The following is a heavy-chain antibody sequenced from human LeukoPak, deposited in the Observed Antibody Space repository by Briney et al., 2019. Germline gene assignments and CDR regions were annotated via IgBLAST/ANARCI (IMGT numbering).Heavy chain of an antibody. CDR3: AKDCTSTNCYVDY. CDR1: GFTFGSYA. J-gene: IGHJ4*02. V-gene: IGHV3-23*01. CDR2: ISGSGGST. D-gene: IGHD2-2*01. Sequence: GGSLRLSCAASGFTFGSYAMSWVRQAPGKGLEWVSAISGSGGSTYYADSVKGRFTISRDNSKNTLYLQMNSQRAEDTALYYCAKDCTSTNCYVDYWGQGTLVTVSS.